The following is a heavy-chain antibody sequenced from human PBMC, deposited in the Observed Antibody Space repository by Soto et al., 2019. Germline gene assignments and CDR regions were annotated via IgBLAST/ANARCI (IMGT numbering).Heavy chain of an antibody. V-gene: IGHV1-3*01. J-gene: IGHJ4*02. D-gene: IGHD5-12*01. CDR2: INAGKGNT. CDR1: GYTFTSYA. CDR3: ARQAEGGYTYGY. Sequence: QVQLVQSGAEVKKPGASVKVSCKASGYTFTSYAMHWVRQAPGQRLEGMGWINAGKGNTKYSQKFQGRVTITRDTSASTAYMELSSLRSEDTAVYYCARQAEGGYTYGYWGQGTLVTVSS.